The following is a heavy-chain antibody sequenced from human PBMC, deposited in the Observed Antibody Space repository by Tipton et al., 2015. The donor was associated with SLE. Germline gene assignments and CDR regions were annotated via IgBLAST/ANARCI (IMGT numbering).Heavy chain of an antibody. CDR3: ARSSSVRTLLWPTFAY. J-gene: IGHJ4*02. CDR1: NGSITSLYDY. Sequence: TLSLTCTASNGSITSLYDYWGWVRQPPGKGLEWLGSVFYGGRYYYNASLRSRVTISVDTVKTQVSLKLTSVTAADTAMYFCARSSSVRTLLWPTFAYWGQGTLVTVSS. D-gene: IGHD2/OR15-2a*01. V-gene: IGHV4-39*07. CDR2: VFYGGRY.